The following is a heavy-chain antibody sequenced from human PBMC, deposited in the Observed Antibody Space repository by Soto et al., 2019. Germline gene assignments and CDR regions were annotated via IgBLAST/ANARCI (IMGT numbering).Heavy chain of an antibody. D-gene: IGHD6-13*01. CDR1: GYTFTGYY. CDR3: ARDRSSSWYSAYYYGMDV. V-gene: IGHV1-2*02. J-gene: IGHJ6*02. Sequence: ASVKVSFKASGYTFTGYYMHWLRQAPGQGLEWMGWINPNSGGTNYAQKFQGRVTMTRDTSISTAYMELSRLRSDDTAVYYCARDRSSSWYSAYYYGMDVWGQGTTVTVSS. CDR2: INPNSGGT.